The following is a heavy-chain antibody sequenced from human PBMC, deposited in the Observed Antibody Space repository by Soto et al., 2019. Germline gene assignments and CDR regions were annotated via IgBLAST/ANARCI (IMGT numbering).Heavy chain of an antibody. CDR2: INYSGST. CDR3: ARHVNRGAIFDY. J-gene: IGHJ4*02. Sequence: VQLQESGPGLVKPSETLSLTCTVSAGSISSYYWSWIRQPPGKGLEWIGYINYSGSTTYNPSLRSRVTISVDTSKNQLSLKLSSVTAADTVVYYCARHVNRGAIFDYWGQGTLVTVSS. V-gene: IGHV4-59*08. D-gene: IGHD3-3*01. CDR1: AGSISSYY.